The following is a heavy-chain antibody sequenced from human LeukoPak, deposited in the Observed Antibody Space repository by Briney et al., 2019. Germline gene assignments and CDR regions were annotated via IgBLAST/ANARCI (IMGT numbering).Heavy chain of an antibody. V-gene: IGHV1-69*13. D-gene: IGHD2-2*01. CDR1: GGTFSSYA. Sequence: SSVRVPCKASGGTFSSYAISWVRQAPGQGLEWMGGIIPIFGTANYAQKFQGRVTITADESTSTAYMELSSLRSEDTAVYYCARDDIVVVPAAQRTYYYYGMDVWGKGTTVTVSS. CDR3: ARDDIVVVPAAQRTYYYYGMDV. CDR2: IIPIFGTA. J-gene: IGHJ6*04.